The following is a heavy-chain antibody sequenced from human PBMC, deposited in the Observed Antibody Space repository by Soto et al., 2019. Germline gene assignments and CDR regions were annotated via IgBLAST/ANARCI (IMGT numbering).Heavy chain of an antibody. Sequence: QGQLVQSGAEVQKPGSSVKVSCKASGGTFSSYAISWVRQAPGHGLEWLGGIIAIFGTANYAQKFQGRVTITADKSTSTAYMELSSLRSEDTCVDYCASIYSYGFSYFDYWGQGTLVTVSS. V-gene: IGHV1-69*06. CDR2: IIAIFGTA. CDR3: ASIYSYGFSYFDY. J-gene: IGHJ4*02. CDR1: GGTFSSYA. D-gene: IGHD5-18*01.